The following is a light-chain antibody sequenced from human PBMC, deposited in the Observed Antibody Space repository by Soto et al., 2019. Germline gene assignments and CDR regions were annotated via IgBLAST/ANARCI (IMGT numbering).Light chain of an antibody. CDR3: QQYGGSRLVT. V-gene: IGKV3-20*01. Sequence: ETVLTQSPGTLSLSPGERATLSCRASESVSGSYLAWYQQKPGQPPRLLISGASYRATGIPDRFSGSGSGTDFTLTISRLEPEDFAVYYCQQYGGSRLVTFGGGTKVEIK. CDR1: ESVSGSY. CDR2: GAS. J-gene: IGKJ4*01.